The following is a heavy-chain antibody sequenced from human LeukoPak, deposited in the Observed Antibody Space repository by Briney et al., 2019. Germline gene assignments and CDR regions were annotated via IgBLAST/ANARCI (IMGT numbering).Heavy chain of an antibody. V-gene: IGHV4-4*07. Sequence: SETLSLTCTVSGGSISSYYWSWIRQPAGKGLEWIGRIYTSGSTNYNPSLKSRVTISVDTSKNQFSLKLSSVTAADTAVYYCARGGLLEWLSSYYYYYMDVWGKGTTVTVSS. CDR1: GGSISSYY. CDR3: ARGGLLEWLSSYYYYYMDV. CDR2: IYTSGST. J-gene: IGHJ6*03. D-gene: IGHD3-3*01.